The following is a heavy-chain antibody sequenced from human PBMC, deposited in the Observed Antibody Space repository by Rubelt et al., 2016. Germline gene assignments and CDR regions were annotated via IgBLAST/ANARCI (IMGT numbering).Heavy chain of an antibody. D-gene: IGHD2-15*01. CDR1: GGSINSYY. V-gene: IGHV3-11*04. CDR3: TGPIEYCSVGDCYC. CDR2: ISSTGRTI. Sequence: QVQLQESGPGLVLVKPSETLSLTCSVSGGSINSYYWSWIRQPPGKGLEWVSYISSTGRTIHYADSVRGRFTISRDNAKNSLYLQMNSLRVEDTAIYYCTGPIEYCSVGDCYCWGQGTLVTVSS. J-gene: IGHJ4*02.